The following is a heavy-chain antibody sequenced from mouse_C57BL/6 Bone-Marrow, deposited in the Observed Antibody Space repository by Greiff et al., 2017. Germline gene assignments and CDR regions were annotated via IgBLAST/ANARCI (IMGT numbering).Heavy chain of an antibody. V-gene: IGHV5-6*02. Sequence: EVKLVESGGDLVKPGESLKLSCAASGFTFSSYGMSWVRQTPDKRLGWVATISSGGSYTYYPDSVKGRFTISRDNAKNTLYLQMSSLKSEDKAMYYCASHLYYGKGTGPAWFAYGGQGTLVTVSA. CDR3: ASHLYYGKGTGPAWFAY. D-gene: IGHD2-1*01. CDR2: ISSGGSYT. CDR1: GFTFSSYG. J-gene: IGHJ3*01.